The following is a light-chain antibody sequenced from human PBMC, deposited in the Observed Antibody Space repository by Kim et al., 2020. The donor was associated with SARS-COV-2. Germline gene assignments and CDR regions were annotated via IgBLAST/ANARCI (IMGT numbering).Light chain of an antibody. CDR2: GAS. V-gene: IGKV3-15*01. Sequence: EIVMTQSPATLSVSPGERATLSCRASESVSSNLAWYQQKPGQAPRLLIYGASTRATGMAARFSGSGSGTDFTLTISSLQSDDFALYYCQQYNDWPRTFGQGTKVDIK. CDR1: ESVSSN. J-gene: IGKJ1*01. CDR3: QQYNDWPRT.